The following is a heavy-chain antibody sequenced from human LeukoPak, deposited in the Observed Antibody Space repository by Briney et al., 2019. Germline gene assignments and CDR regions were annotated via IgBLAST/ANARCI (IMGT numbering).Heavy chain of an antibody. D-gene: IGHD3-22*01. CDR3: ARGDYYDSRWRGVDYYYIDV. J-gene: IGHJ6*03. CDR2: IIPIFGTA. CDR1: GGTFSNYA. V-gene: IGHV1-69*13. Sequence: EASVKLSCKASGGTFSNYAISWVRQAPGQGLEWMGGIIPIFGTANYAQKFQGRVTITAYESTSTAYMELSSLRSEDTAVYYCARGDYYDSRWRGVDYYYIDVWGKGTTVTISS.